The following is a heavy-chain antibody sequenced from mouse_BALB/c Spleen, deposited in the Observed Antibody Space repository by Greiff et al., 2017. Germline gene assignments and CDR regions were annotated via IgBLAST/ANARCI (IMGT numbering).Heavy chain of an antibody. D-gene: IGHD2-14*01. V-gene: IGHV5-9-1*01. J-gene: IGHJ4*01. CDR2: ISSGGSYT. CDR1: GFTFSSYA. CDR3: ARRYNYAMDD. Sequence: DVMLVASGGGLVKPGGSLKLSCAASGFTFSSYAMSWVRQTPEKRLEWVATISSGGSYTYYPDSVKGRFTISRDNAKNTLYLQMSSLRSEDTAMYYCARRYNYAMDDWGQGTTGTVSS.